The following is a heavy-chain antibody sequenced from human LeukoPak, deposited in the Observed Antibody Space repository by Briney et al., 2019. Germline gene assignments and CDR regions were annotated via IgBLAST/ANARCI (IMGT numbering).Heavy chain of an antibody. CDR2: VSGDGGTT. Sequence: GGSLRLSCAASGFSFSNFAVSWVRQAPGKGLEWVSAVSGDGGTTYYADSVEGRFTISRDNSQNTLYLQMNSLRAEDTAVYYCAKGLYSDHPHYFYSWGQGTLVTVSS. CDR3: AKGLYSDHPHYFYS. J-gene: IGHJ4*02. D-gene: IGHD4-17*01. CDR1: GFSFSNFA. V-gene: IGHV3-23*01.